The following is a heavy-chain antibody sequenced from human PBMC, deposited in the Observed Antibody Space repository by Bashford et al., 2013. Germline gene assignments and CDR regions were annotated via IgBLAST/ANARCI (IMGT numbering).Heavy chain of an antibody. V-gene: IGHV3-30*18. J-gene: IGHJ4*02. D-gene: IGHD6-19*01. CDR3: AKRTHSSGWFPIDY. CDR1: GFTFSSYG. Sequence: GGSLRLSCAASGFTFSSYGMHWVRQAPGKGLEWVAVISYDGSNKYYADSVKGRFTISRDNSKNTLYLQMNSLRAEDTAVYYCAKRTHSSGWFPIDYWGQGTLVTVSS. CDR2: ISYDGSNK.